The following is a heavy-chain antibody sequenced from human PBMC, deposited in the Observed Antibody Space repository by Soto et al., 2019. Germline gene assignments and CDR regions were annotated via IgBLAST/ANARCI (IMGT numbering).Heavy chain of an antibody. CDR3: AKRYDSSGVGGVDI. CDR2: IIPILGIA. V-gene: IGHV1-69*02. J-gene: IGHJ3*02. D-gene: IGHD6-19*01. CDR1: GGTFSSYT. Sequence: QVQLVQSGAEVKKPGSSVKVSCKASGGTFSSYTISWVRQAPGQGLEWMGRIIPILGIANYAQKFQGRVTITADKSTSQAYMELRSLRAEDTAVNYRAKRYDSSGVGGVDIRGQETTVTVSS.